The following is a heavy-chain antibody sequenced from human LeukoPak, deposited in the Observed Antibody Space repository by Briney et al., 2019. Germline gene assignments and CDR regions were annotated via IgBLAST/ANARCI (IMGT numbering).Heavy chain of an antibody. V-gene: IGHV3-23*01. D-gene: IGHD5-18*01. CDR2: VSSSGGST. J-gene: IGHJ4*02. CDR3: AKEGRKTGNTYGYEFDS. Sequence: GALRLSCAASGFTFSSYAMSWVHQAPGKGLEWVSAVSSSGGSTNYADYVKGQFTISRDNSKNTVYLHMNNLRAEDTAVYYCAKEGRKTGNTYGYEFDSWGQGTLVTVSS. CDR1: GFTFSSYA.